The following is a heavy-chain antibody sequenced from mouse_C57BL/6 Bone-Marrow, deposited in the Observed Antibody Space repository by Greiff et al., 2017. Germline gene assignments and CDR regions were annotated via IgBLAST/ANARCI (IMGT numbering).Heavy chain of an antibody. CDR1: GFSLTSYG. CDR2: IWSGGST. CDR3: ARREGWYEMDY. J-gene: IGHJ4*01. V-gene: IGHV2-2*01. Sequence: QVQLQQSGPGLVQPSQSLSITCTVSGFSLTSYGVHWVRQSPGKGLEWLGVIWSGGSTDYNAAFISSLSISKDNSKSQVFSKMNSLQADDTAIYYCARREGWYEMDYWGQGTSVTVSS. D-gene: IGHD3-3*01.